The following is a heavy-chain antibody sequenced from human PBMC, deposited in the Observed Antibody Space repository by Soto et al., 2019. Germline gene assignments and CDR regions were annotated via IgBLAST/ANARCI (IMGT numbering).Heavy chain of an antibody. Sequence: SETLSLTCTVSGGSISSGDYYWSWIRQPPGKGLEWIGYIYYSGSTYYNPSLKSRVTISVDTSKNQFSLKLSSVTAADTAVYYCASGVYCSSTSCTNYYYYGMDVWGQGTTVTVSS. CDR2: IYYSGST. J-gene: IGHJ6*02. D-gene: IGHD2-2*01. CDR1: GGSISSGDYY. CDR3: ASGVYCSSTSCTNYYYYGMDV. V-gene: IGHV4-30-4*01.